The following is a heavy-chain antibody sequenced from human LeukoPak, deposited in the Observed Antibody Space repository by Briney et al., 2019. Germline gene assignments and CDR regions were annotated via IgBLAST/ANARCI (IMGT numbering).Heavy chain of an antibody. CDR1: GITLSNYG. D-gene: IGHD3-22*01. V-gene: IGHV3-23*01. J-gene: IGHJ4*02. CDR3: AKRGVVIRVILVGFHKEAYYFNS. CDR2: ISGSGGST. Sequence: GGSLRLSCAVSGITLSNYGMSWVRQAPGRGLEWVAGISGSGGSTNYADSVKGRFTISRDNPKNTLYLQMNSLRAEDTAVYFCAKRGVVIRVILVGFHKEAYYFNSWGQGALVTVSS.